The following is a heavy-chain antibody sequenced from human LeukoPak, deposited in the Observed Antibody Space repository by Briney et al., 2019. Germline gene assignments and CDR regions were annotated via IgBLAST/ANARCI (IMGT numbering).Heavy chain of an antibody. V-gene: IGHV1-69*06. CDR2: IIPIFGTA. J-gene: IGHJ4*02. CDR1: GGTFSSYA. CDR3: ARSSIIAAAGPYCFDY. D-gene: IGHD6-13*01. Sequence: SVKVSCKASGGTFSSYAISWVRQAPGQGLEWMGGIIPIFGTANYAQKFQGRVTITADKSTSTAYMELSSLRSEDTAVYYCARSSIIAAAGPYCFDYWGQGTLVTVSS.